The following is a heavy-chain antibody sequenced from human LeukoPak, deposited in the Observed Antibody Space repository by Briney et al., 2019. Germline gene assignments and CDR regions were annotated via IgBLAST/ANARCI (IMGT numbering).Heavy chain of an antibody. CDR2: IYHSGST. D-gene: IGHD1-26*01. J-gene: IGHJ4*02. CDR1: GGSISSSNW. V-gene: IGHV4-4*02. CDR3: ARLLAVGAYYFDY. Sequence: PSGTLSLTCAVSGGSISSSNWWSWVRQPPGKGLEWIGEIYHSGSTNYNPSLKSRVTISVDKSKNQFSLKLSSVTAADTAVYYCARLLAVGAYYFDYWGQGTLVTVSS.